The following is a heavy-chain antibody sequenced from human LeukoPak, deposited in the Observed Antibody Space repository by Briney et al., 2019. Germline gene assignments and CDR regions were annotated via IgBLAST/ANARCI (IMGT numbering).Heavy chain of an antibody. CDR1: GGTFSSYA. CDR2: IIPIFGTA. Sequence: GASVKVSCKASGGTFSSYAISWVRQAPGQGLEWMGRIIPIFGTANYAQKFQGRVTITADESTSTAYVELSSLRSEDTAVYYCARAGYSSSWFESYFDYWGQGTLVTVSS. V-gene: IGHV1-69*13. CDR3: ARAGYSSSWFESYFDY. J-gene: IGHJ4*02. D-gene: IGHD6-13*01.